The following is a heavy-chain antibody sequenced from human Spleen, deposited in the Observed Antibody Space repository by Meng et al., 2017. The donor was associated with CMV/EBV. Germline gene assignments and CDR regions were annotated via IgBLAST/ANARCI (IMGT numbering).Heavy chain of an antibody. CDR1: GFTFSDHY. Sequence: GGSLRLSCAASGFTFSDHYMSWIRQAPGKGLEWLSYISGTSSTIYEANSVTGRFTVSRDNAKKSLYLQMNSLRAEDTAVYYCAGDLLGYSAYGVRYFDLWGRGTLVTVSS. D-gene: IGHD5-12*01. CDR3: AGDLLGYSAYGVRYFDL. J-gene: IGHJ2*01. CDR2: ISGTSSTI. V-gene: IGHV3-11*01.